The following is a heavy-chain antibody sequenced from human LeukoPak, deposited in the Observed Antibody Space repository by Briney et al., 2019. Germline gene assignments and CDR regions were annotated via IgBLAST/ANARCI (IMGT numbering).Heavy chain of an antibody. CDR2: ISSSSLTI. Sequence: QPGGSLTLCCAASGFTFRSYSMNWVRQAPGKGLEWVSYISSSSLTIYYADSVKGRFTISRDNAKNSLCLQMNSLRDEDTAVYYCARFYGGDSVGVDYWGQGTLVTVSS. D-gene: IGHD4-23*01. V-gene: IGHV3-48*02. CDR1: GFTFRSYS. J-gene: IGHJ4*02. CDR3: ARFYGGDSVGVDY.